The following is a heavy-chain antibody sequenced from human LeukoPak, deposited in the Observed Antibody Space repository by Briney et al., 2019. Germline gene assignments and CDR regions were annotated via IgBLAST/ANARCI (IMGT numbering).Heavy chain of an antibody. J-gene: IGHJ6*02. CDR3: ARVLLLWFEADFYGMDV. D-gene: IGHD3-10*01. V-gene: IGHV1-2*02. CDR1: GYTFTGYY. CDR2: INPNSGGT. Sequence: ASVKVSCKASGYTFTGYYMHWVRQAPGQGLEWMGWINPNSGGTNYAQKFQGRVTMTRDTSISTAYMELSRLRSDDTAVYYCARVLLLWFEADFYGMDVWGQGTTVTVSS.